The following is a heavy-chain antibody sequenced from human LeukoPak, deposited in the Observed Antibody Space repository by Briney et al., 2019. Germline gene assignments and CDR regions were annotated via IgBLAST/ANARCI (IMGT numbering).Heavy chain of an antibody. J-gene: IGHJ4*02. CDR3: ARMGYCSSTSCYIDTY. V-gene: IGHV1-18*01. Sequence: GASVKVSCKASGYTFTSYGISWVRQAPGQGLEWMGWISAYNGNTNYAQKLQGRVTMTTDTSTSTAYMELRGLRSDDTAVYYCARMGYCSSTSCYIDTYWGQGTLVTVSS. CDR1: GYTFTSYG. CDR2: ISAYNGNT. D-gene: IGHD2-2*02.